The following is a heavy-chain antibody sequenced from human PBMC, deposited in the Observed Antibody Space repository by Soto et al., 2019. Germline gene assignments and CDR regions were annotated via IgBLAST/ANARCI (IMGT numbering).Heavy chain of an antibody. CDR3: ARDVYRYSSSSPEDV. J-gene: IGHJ6*02. D-gene: IGHD6-6*01. CDR2: ISSSSSNT. CDR1: GFTFSDYY. Sequence: QVQLVESGGGLVKPGGSLRLSCAASGFTFSDYYMSWIRQAPGKGLDWVSYISSSSSNTKYADSVKGRSTISRDNAKNSLYLQMNSLRAEDTAVYYCARDVYRYSSSSPEDVWGQGTTVTVSS. V-gene: IGHV3-11*06.